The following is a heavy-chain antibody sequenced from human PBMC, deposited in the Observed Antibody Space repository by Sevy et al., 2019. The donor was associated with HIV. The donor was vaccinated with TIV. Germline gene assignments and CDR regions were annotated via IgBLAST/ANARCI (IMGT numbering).Heavy chain of an antibody. Sequence: ASVKVSCRTFGGTFRSCIIAWMRQAPRQGLEWMGGIITSAGKVNYAQKFRGRVTITADDSTSTTYMEMSSLRSEDTAIYYCSRVYSCGGACYYFDYWGQGTLVTVSS. V-gene: IGHV1-69*13. D-gene: IGHD2-21*02. CDR2: IITSAGKV. J-gene: IGHJ4*02. CDR1: GGTFRSCI. CDR3: SRVYSCGGACYYFDY.